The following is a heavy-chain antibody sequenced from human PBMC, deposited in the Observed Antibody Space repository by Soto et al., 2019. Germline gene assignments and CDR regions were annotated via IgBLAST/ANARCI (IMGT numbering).Heavy chain of an antibody. CDR2: ISGSGGST. CDR1: GFTFSSYA. CDR3: TKERSYGEGFDY. V-gene: IGHV3-23*01. Sequence: EVQLLESGGGLVQPGGSLRLSCAASGFTFSSYAMSWVRQAPGKGLEWVAAISGSGGSTYYADAVKGRFTISRDNSKNTLYLQMNSLRAEETAVYYCTKERSYGEGFDYWGQGTLVTVSS. J-gene: IGHJ4*02. D-gene: IGHD5-18*01.